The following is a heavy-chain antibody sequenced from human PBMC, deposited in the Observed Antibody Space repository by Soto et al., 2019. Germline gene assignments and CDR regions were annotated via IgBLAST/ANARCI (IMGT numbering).Heavy chain of an antibody. J-gene: IGHJ4*02. D-gene: IGHD3-10*01. CDR2: IYYSGST. CDR3: ARAPRGNYGYPSYFVY. CDR1: GGSISREY. V-gene: IGHV4-59*01. Sequence: PSETLSLTCTVSGGSISREYWSWIRQPPGKGLEWIGYIYYSGSTNYNPSLKSRVTISVDTSKNQFSLKLSSVTAADTAVYYCARAPRGNYGYPSYFVYWGQGTLVTVSS.